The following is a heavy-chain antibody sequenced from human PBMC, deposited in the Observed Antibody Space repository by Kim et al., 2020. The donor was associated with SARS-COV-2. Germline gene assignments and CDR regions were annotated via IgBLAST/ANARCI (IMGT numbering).Heavy chain of an antibody. D-gene: IGHD3-3*01. V-gene: IGHV3-21*01. CDR3: PRAPSSPLFCSYF. J-gene: IGHJ4*01. CDR1: GFTFSSYS. Sequence: GGSLRLSCAASGFTFSSYSMNWVRQAPGKGLEWVSSISSTSSSISYPDSVTVRFTISSANSNNSLYLQMNILRAADTAFYYCPRAPSSPLFCSYF. CDR2: ISSTSSSI.